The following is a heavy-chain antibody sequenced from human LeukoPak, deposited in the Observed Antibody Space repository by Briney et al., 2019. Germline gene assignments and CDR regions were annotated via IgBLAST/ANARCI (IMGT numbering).Heavy chain of an antibody. J-gene: IGHJ3*02. CDR3: HLYYYDSSGLVDAFDI. Sequence: GGSLRLSCAASGFTFSSYAMSWVRQAPGKGLEWVSAISGSGGSTYCADSVKGRFTISRDNSKNTLYLQMNSLRAEDTAVYYCHLYYYDSSGLVDAFDIWGQGTMVTVSS. CDR1: GFTFSSYA. CDR2: ISGSGGST. D-gene: IGHD3-22*01. V-gene: IGHV3-23*01.